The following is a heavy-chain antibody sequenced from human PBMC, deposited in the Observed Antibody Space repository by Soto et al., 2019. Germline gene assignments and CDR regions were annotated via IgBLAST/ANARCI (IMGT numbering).Heavy chain of an antibody. CDR1: GYSISSGSY. J-gene: IGHJ4*01. V-gene: IGHV4-38-2*02. Sequence: PSETLSLTCTVSGYSISSGSYWGWIRQPPGKGPEWIASIYHGGTTFYNPSLKSRVTVSVDKSNNQFSLKLRSVTAADTAVYYFAKADVLVVARSTFDYWGHGTLVTVSS. CDR3: AKADVLVVARSTFDY. CDR2: IYHGGTT. D-gene: IGHD3-9*01.